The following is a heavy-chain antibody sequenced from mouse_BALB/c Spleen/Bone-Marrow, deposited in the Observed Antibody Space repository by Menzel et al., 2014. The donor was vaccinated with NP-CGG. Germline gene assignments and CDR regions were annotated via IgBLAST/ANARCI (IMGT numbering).Heavy chain of an antibody. CDR1: GFDFSRYW. Sequence: EVQRVESGGGLVQPGGSLKLSCAASGFDFSRYWMTWVRQAPGKGLEWIGEINPDSSTINYTPSLKDKFIISRDNAKNTLYLQMSKVRSGDTALYYCAKNYYYGYVAYWGQGTLATVSA. V-gene: IGHV4-1*02. D-gene: IGHD1-2*01. J-gene: IGHJ3*01. CDR3: AKNYYYGYVAY. CDR2: INPDSSTI.